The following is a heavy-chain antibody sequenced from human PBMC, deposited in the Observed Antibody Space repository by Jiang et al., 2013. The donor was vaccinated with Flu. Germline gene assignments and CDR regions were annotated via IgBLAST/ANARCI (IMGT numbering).Heavy chain of an antibody. V-gene: IGHV4-34*01. Sequence: GSGLVKPSETLSLTCVVYGDSFSYYSWSWVRQSPGKGLEWIGKVNHSGGTYFNSPFKSRVTISIDTSRNRFSLKLDSVTAADTAMYYCARGPNDLHSQSFDPWGQGTLVTVSS. J-gene: IGHJ5*02. CDR2: VNHSGGT. CDR3: ARGPNDLHSQSFDP. CDR1: GDSFSYYS. D-gene: IGHD2-8*01.